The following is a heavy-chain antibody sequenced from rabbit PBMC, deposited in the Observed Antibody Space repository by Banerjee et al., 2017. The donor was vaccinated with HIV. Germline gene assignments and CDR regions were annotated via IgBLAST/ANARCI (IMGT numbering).Heavy chain of an antibody. CDR3: ARSYDTDTYTADAYAYFNL. Sequence: QSLEESGGGLVQPEGSLTLTCRASGSDISSYVISWVRQAPGKGLEWIACIYAGSSGSTYYASWAKGRFTISKTSSTTVTLQMTSLTAADTATYFCARSYDTDTYTADAYAYFNLWGPGTLVTVS. CDR1: GSDISSYV. J-gene: IGHJ4*01. V-gene: IGHV1S40*01. D-gene: IGHD6-1*01. CDR2: IYAGSSGST.